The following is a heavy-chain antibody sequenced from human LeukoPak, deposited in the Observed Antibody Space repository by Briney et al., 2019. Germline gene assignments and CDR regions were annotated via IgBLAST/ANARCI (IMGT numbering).Heavy chain of an antibody. V-gene: IGHV4-38-2*01. CDR2: IYHRGNT. Sequence: SETLSLTCAVSNYSISRGYYWGWIRQPPGKGLEWIGSIYHRGNTYYNPSLKSRVTISVDTSKNQFSLKLSSVTAADTAVYYCARIRMITFGGVIVRTYYFDYWGQGTLVIVSS. J-gene: IGHJ4*02. CDR1: NYSISRGYY. D-gene: IGHD3-16*02. CDR3: ARIRMITFGGVIVRTYYFDY.